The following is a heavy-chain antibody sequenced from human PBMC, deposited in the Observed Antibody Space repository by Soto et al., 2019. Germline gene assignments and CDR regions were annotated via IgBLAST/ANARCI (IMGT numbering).Heavy chain of an antibody. CDR2: IWYDGSNK. CDR3: ASTYYYDSSGPAV. CDR1: GFTFSSYG. V-gene: IGHV3-33*01. D-gene: IGHD3-22*01. J-gene: IGHJ6*02. Sequence: PGGSLRLSCAASGFTFSSYGMHWVRQAPGKGLEWVAVIWYDGSNKYYADSVKGRFTISRDNSKNTLYLQMNSLRAEDTAVYYCASTYYYDSSGPAVWGQGTTVTVSS.